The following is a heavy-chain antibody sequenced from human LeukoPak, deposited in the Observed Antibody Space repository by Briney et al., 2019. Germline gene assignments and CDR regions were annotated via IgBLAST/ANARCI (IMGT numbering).Heavy chain of an antibody. D-gene: IGHD1-14*01. CDR1: GFTFSSYG. CDR2: IRYDGSNK. V-gene: IGHV3-30*02. J-gene: IGHJ4*02. CDR3: AAGDGINRPEYFDY. Sequence: PGGSLRLSCAASGFTFSSYGMHWVRQAPGKGLEWVAFIRYDGSNKYYADSVKGRFTISRDNSKNTLYLQMNSLRAEDTAVYYCAAGDGINRPEYFDYWGQGTLVTVSS.